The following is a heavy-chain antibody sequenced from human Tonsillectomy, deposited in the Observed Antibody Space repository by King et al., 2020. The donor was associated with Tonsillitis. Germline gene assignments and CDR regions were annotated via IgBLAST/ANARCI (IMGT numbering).Heavy chain of an antibody. J-gene: IGHJ6*03. CDR2: IWYNGSIK. CDR3: ARDGPNYYYMNV. V-gene: IGHV3-33*08. CDR1: GFTFSSYG. Sequence: VQLVESGGGVVQPGRSLRLSCAASGFTFSSYGMHWVRQAPGKGLEWVAVIWYNGSIKYYVDSVKGRFTISRDNSRNTLYLQMNSLRAEDTAVYYCARDGPNYYYMNVWGKGTTVTVSS.